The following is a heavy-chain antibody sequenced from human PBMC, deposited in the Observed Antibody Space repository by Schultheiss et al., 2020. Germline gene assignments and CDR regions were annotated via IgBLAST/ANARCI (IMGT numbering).Heavy chain of an antibody. CDR2: ISWNSGSI. CDR3: AKDISPVRTGYFQH. CDR1: GFTFDDYA. D-gene: IGHD1-1*01. Sequence: SLRLSCAASGFTFDDYAMHWVRQAPGKGLEWVSGISWNSGSIGYADSVKGRFTISRDNAKNSLYLQMNSLRAEDTALYYCAKDISPVRTGYFQHWGQGTLVTVSS. J-gene: IGHJ1*01. V-gene: IGHV3-9*01.